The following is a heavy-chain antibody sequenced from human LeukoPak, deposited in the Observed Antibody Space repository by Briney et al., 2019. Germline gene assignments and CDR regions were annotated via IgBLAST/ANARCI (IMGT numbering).Heavy chain of an antibody. CDR3: ARVNYYDSSGYSDFDY. V-gene: IGHV1-69*04. CDR2: IIPIFGIA. Sequence: GASVKVSCKASGGTFSSYAISWVRQAPGQGLEWMGRIIPIFGIANYAQKFQGRVTITADKSTSTAYTELSSLRSEDTAVYYCARVNYYDSSGYSDFDYWGQGTLVTVSS. J-gene: IGHJ4*02. D-gene: IGHD3-22*01. CDR1: GGTFSSYA.